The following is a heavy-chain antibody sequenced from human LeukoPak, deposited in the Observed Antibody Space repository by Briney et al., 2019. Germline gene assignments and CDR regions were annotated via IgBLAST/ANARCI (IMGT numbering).Heavy chain of an antibody. V-gene: IGHV3-21*06. CDR2: INTVSSYI. D-gene: IGHD3-22*01. CDR3: ARLRRNTDSSGFFYYYDY. Sequence: GGSLRLSCAASGFSLSSYSFNWVRQAPGKGLEWVSSINTVSSYIYYADSLKGRFTISRDNAKNSVYLQMDSLRAEDSAVYYCARLRRNTDSSGFFYYYDYWGQGTLVTVSS. J-gene: IGHJ4*02. CDR1: GFSLSSYS.